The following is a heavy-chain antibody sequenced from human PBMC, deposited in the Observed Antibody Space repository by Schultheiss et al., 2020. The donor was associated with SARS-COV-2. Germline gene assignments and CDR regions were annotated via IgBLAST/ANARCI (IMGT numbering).Heavy chain of an antibody. Sequence: GGSLRLSCQGSGYIFTNNWISWVRQMPGKGLEWMGTIYPGDSDTRYSPSFQGQVTISVDKSISTAYLRWSSLKASDSGTYYCARRRAGSTTWTMDVWGQGTTVTVSS. CDR3: ARRRAGSTTWTMDV. J-gene: IGHJ6*02. CDR1: GYIFTNNW. V-gene: IGHV5-51*01. D-gene: IGHD1-7*01. CDR2: IYPGDSDT.